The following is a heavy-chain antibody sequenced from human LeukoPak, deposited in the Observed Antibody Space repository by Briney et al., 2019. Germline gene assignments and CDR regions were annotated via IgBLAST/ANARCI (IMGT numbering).Heavy chain of an antibody. CDR1: GGSISSSSYY. D-gene: IGHD6-19*01. CDR3: ARIAVALDY. CDR2: IYYSGST. Sequence: SETLSLTCTVSGGSISSSSYYWGWIRQPPGKGLEWIGSIYYSGSTYYNPSLKSRVTISVDTSKNQFSLKLSSATAADTAVYYCARIAVALDYWGQGTLVTVSS. V-gene: IGHV4-39*01. J-gene: IGHJ4*02.